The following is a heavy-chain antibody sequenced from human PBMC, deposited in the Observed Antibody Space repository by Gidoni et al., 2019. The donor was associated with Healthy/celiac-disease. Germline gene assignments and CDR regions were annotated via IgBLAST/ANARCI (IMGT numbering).Heavy chain of an antibody. CDR3: ARVHSSSWYEYYYYGMDV. D-gene: IGHD6-13*01. CDR1: GFTFSSYW. J-gene: IGHJ6*02. V-gene: IGHV3-74*01. Sequence: EVQLVESGGGLVQPGGSLRLSCAASGFTFSSYWMHWVRQAPGKGLVWVSRINSDGSSTSHADSVKGRFTISRDNAKNTLYLQMNSLRAEDTAVYYCARVHSSSWYEYYYYGMDVWGQGTTVTVSS. CDR2: INSDGSST.